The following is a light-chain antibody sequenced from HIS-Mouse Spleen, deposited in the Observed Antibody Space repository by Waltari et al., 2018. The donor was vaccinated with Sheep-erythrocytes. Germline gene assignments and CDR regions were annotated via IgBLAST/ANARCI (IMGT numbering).Light chain of an antibody. J-gene: IGLJ1*01. V-gene: IGLV2-11*02. Sequence: QSALAQPSPMSGAPGQALPLPCTGTSRDVGWYNFVPWYQQHPGKAPKLMIYDVSKRPSGVPDRFSGSKSGNTASLTISGLQAEDEADYYCCSYAGSYNHVFATGTKVTVL. CDR2: DVS. CDR1: SRDVGWYNF. CDR3: CSYAGSYNHV.